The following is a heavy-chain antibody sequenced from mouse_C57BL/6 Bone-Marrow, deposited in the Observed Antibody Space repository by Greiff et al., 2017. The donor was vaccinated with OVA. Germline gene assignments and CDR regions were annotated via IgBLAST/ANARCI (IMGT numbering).Heavy chain of an antibody. CDR3: ARSNYYGYPYEN. D-gene: IGHD2-2*01. Sequence: QVQLQPSGAELVRPGSSVKLSCKASGYTFTSYWMHWLKQRPIQGLEWIGNFDPSTSETHYNQTFKDKATLTLDKSSSPAYMQLSSLTSEDSAVCYCARSNYYGYPYENRGKGTTLADTS. J-gene: IGHJ2*01. CDR2: FDPSTSET. CDR1: GYTFTSYW. V-gene: IGHV1-52*01.